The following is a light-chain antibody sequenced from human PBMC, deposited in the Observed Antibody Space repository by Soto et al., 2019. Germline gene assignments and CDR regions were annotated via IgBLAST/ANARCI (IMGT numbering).Light chain of an antibody. Sequence: DIQMTQSPSTLSASVGDRVTITCRASQSISSWLAWYQQKPGKAPRRLIYDASYLESGVPSRFSGSGSGTKFTLTISDLQPDDLATYYCQQYNSFWTFGQGTKVDIK. J-gene: IGKJ1*01. V-gene: IGKV1-5*01. CDR3: QQYNSFWT. CDR1: QSISSW. CDR2: DAS.